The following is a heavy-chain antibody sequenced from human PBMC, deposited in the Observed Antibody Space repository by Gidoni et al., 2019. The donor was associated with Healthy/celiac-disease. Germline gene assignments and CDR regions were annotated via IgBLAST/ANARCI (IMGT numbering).Heavy chain of an antibody. Sequence: EVQLVQSGAEVKQPGESLKISCKGSGHCFTSYCIGWVRQMPGKGLEWMGIIYPGDSDTRYSPSFQGQVTISADKSISTAYLQWSSLKASDTAMYYCARQRPGVVPAAIGASWFDPWGQGTLVTVSS. CDR3: ARQRPGVVPAAIGASWFDP. J-gene: IGHJ5*02. V-gene: IGHV5-51*01. CDR2: IYPGDSDT. CDR1: GHCFTSYC. D-gene: IGHD2-2*02.